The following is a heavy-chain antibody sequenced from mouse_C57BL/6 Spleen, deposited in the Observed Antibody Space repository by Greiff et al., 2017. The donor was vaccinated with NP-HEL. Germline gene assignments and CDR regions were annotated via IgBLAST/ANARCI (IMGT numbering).Heavy chain of an antibody. CDR1: GFTFTDYY. Sequence: EVQLVESGGGLVQPGGSLSLSCAASGFTFTDYYMSWVRQPPGKALEWLGFIRNKANGYTTEYSASVKGRFTISRDNSQSILYLQMNALRAEDSATYYCARYGLGEAFAYWGQGTLVTVSA. J-gene: IGHJ3*01. D-gene: IGHD4-1*01. CDR2: IRNKANGYTT. V-gene: IGHV7-3*01. CDR3: ARYGLGEAFAY.